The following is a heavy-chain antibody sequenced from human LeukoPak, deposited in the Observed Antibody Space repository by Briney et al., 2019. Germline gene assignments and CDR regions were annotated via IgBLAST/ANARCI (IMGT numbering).Heavy chain of an antibody. Sequence: SETLSLTCAVYGGSFSDYYWTWIRQPPGKGLEWLGEINHSGSTNYNPSLKSRVTISVDTSKNQFSLKLSSVTAADTAVYYCARQSLIPRFPYYFDYWGQGTLVTVSS. J-gene: IGHJ4*02. V-gene: IGHV4-34*01. CDR2: INHSGST. CDR1: GGSFSDYY. CDR3: ARQSLIPRFPYYFDY.